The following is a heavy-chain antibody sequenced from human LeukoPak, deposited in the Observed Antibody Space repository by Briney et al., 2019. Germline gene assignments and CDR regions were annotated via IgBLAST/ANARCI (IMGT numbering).Heavy chain of an antibody. V-gene: IGHV4-59*08. CDR1: DGSFSSYY. Sequence: SDTLNLTCTVSDGSFSSYYLSWIRQPPGKGLEWMGYIYYSGSTNDNPSLKRRVTISVDTSKNQFSLKLSSVTAADTAVYYCARLASDAFDVWGQGTMVTVSS. J-gene: IGHJ3*01. CDR3: ARLASDAFDV. CDR2: IYYSGST.